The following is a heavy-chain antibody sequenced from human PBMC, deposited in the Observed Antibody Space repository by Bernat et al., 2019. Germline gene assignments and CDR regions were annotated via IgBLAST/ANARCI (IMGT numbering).Heavy chain of an antibody. CDR3: TKDRRAILET. Sequence: QVQLVESGGGVAQPGGSLRLSCAESGFTFSSNGMHWVRQAPGKGLEWVAFIQYDGNNEYYADSVKGRFTISRDNSKNTLYLQMNSLTVEDMAVYYCTKDRRAILETWGQGTMVTVSS. CDR1: GFTFSSNG. J-gene: IGHJ3*01. CDR2: IQYDGNNE. D-gene: IGHD3-3*01. V-gene: IGHV3-30*02.